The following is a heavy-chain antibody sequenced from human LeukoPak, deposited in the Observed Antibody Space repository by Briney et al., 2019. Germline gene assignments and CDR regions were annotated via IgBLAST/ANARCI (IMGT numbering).Heavy chain of an antibody. CDR1: GGTFSSYA. CDR3: ARLLVAATPVGYFQH. J-gene: IGHJ1*01. Sequence: SVKVSCKASGGTFSSYAISWVRQAPGQGLEWMGRIIPIFGTANYAQKFQGRVTITTDESTSTAYMELSSLRSEDTAVYYCARLLVAATPVGYFQHWGQGTLVTVSS. CDR2: IIPIFGTA. D-gene: IGHD2-15*01. V-gene: IGHV1-69*05.